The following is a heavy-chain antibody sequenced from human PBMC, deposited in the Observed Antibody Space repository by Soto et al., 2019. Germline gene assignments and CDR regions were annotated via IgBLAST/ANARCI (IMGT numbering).Heavy chain of an antibody. J-gene: IGHJ6*02. D-gene: IGHD4-17*01. Sequence: SETLSLTCTVSGRSISSVNYYWSWIRRPPGKGLEWIGYIYYSGSTYYNPSLRSRVTISVDTSKNQFSLKLSSVTAADTAVYYCARLEGDYGPANYYYYYGMDVWGQGTTVTVSS. CDR1: GRSISSVNYY. CDR3: ARLEGDYGPANYYYYYGMDV. CDR2: IYYSGST. V-gene: IGHV4-30-4*02.